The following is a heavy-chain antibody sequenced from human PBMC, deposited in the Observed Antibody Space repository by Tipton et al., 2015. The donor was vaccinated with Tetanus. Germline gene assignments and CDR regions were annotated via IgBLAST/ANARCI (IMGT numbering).Heavy chain of an antibody. D-gene: IGHD2-2*02. CDR2: ISVGGTT. CDR3: ASPVRAHLYAFDY. J-gene: IGHJ4*02. CDR1: GLPFSDFA. V-gene: IGHV3-23*01. Sequence: GSLRLSCVASGLPFSDFAMTWVRQAPGKGLDWVSTISVGGTTYNADSVKGRFTISRDNSLNTLYLQMNSLRAEDTGIYYCASPVRAHLYAFDYWGQGSLVTVSS.